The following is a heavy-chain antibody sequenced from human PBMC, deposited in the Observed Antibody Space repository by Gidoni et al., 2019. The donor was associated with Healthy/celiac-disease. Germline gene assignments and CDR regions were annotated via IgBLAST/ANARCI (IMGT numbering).Heavy chain of an antibody. J-gene: IGHJ4*02. Sequence: EVQLVESGGGLVQPGRSLRLSCAASGFTLDDYAMHWVRQAPGKGLGWVSGISWNSGSIGYADSVKGRFTISRDNAKNSLYLQMNSLRAEDTALYYCAKGRYYDILTGFGDYWGQGTLVTVSS. CDR2: ISWNSGSI. CDR1: GFTLDDYA. V-gene: IGHV3-9*01. CDR3: AKGRYYDILTGFGDY. D-gene: IGHD3-9*01.